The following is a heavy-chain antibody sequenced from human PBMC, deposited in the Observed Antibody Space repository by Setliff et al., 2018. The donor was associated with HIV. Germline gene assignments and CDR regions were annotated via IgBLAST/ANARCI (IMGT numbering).Heavy chain of an antibody. D-gene: IGHD2-21*02. Sequence: SETLSLTCNVSGDSISRHYWNWIRQSPGRGLEWIGSIYYTGSTNYNPSLKSRVAISLDTSMKLFFLNVTSVTPADTAVYYCASAGPYCGDDCPYNWLTPWGQGTLVTVSS. CDR1: GDSISRHY. CDR3: ASAGPYCGDDCPYNWLTP. CDR2: IYYTGST. J-gene: IGHJ5*02. V-gene: IGHV4-59*11.